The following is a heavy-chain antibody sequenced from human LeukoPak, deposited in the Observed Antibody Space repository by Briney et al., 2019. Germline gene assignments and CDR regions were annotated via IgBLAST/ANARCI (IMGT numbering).Heavy chain of an antibody. D-gene: IGHD3-22*01. V-gene: IGHV3-48*04. J-gene: IGHJ6*03. CDR3: AGEWLKENYYYMDV. Sequence: GGSLRLSCAASGFNFSNYGMHWIRQAPGKGLEWVSYISSSGSTIYYADSVKGRFTISRDNAKNSLYLQMNSLRAEDTAVYYCAGEWLKENYYYMDVWGKGTTVTVSS. CDR1: GFNFSNYG. CDR2: ISSSGSTI.